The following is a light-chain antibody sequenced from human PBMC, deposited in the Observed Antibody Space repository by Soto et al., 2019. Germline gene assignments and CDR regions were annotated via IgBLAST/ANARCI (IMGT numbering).Light chain of an antibody. V-gene: IGKV3-11*01. CDR1: QSVSRH. J-gene: IGKJ2*01. Sequence: EIVLTQSPATLSLSPGERATLSCRASQSVSRHLAWYQQRPGQAPRLLIYDLFYRDSGIPGRFSGSGSGTDFTLTISSLEPEDSAGYYCQQRSNWPRNTFGQGTKLEIK. CDR2: DLF. CDR3: QQRSNWPRNT.